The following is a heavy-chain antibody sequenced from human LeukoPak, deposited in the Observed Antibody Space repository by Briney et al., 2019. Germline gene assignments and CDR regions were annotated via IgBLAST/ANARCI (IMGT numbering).Heavy chain of an antibody. D-gene: IGHD2-2*02. J-gene: IGHJ6*02. CDR3: ARLVKVVVVPAAIIRSYYYGMDV. V-gene: IGHV1-8*01. CDR1: GYTFTSYD. Sequence: ASAKVSCKASGYTFTSYDINWVRQATGQGLEWMGWMNPNSGNTGYAQKFQGRVTMTRNTSISTAYMELSSLRSEDTAVYYCARLVKVVVVPAAIIRSYYYGMDVWGQGTTVTVSS. CDR2: MNPNSGNT.